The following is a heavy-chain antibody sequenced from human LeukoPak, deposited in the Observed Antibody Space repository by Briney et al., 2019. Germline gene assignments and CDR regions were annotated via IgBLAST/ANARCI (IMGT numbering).Heavy chain of an antibody. CDR2: IYYGGST. J-gene: IGHJ4*02. Sequence: PSETLSLTCTVSGGSISNYYRSWVRQPPGKGLEWVGYIYYGGSTNYNPSLKSRVTISVDTSKNQFSLKLISMTGADTAGYYCGSNNYTRSPKSRVTISVVTTKIQLSLALSYVTAADTAVYYCARVANSIWGSYPEVDYWGQGTLVTVSS. D-gene: IGHD3-10*01. V-gene: IGHV4-59*01. CDR3: GSNNYTRSPKSRVTISVVTTKIQLSLALSYVTAADTAVYYCARVANSIWGSYPEVDY. CDR1: GGSISNYY.